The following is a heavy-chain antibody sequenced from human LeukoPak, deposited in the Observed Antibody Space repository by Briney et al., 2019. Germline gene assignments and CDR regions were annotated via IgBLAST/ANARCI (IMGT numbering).Heavy chain of an antibody. J-gene: IGHJ4*02. CDR1: GFTFGDYA. Sequence: AGGSLRLSCTASGFTFGDYAMSWVRQAPGKGLEWVANIKQDGSEKYYVDSVKGRFTISRDNAKNSLYLQMNSLRAEDTAVYYCARRPFGAYGYYFDYWGQGTLVTVSS. V-gene: IGHV3-7*01. CDR2: IKQDGSEK. CDR3: ARRPFGAYGYYFDY. D-gene: IGHD3-10*01.